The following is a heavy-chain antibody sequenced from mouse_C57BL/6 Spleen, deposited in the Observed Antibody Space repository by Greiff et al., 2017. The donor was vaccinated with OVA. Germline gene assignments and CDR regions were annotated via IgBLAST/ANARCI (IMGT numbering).Heavy chain of an antibody. CDR3: ARDDYDRYAMDY. CDR2: IYPGDGDT. D-gene: IGHD2-4*01. Sequence: VQLKESGPELVKPGASVKISCKASGYAFSSSWMNWVKQRPGKGLEWIGRIYPGDGDTNYNGKFKGKATMTADKSSSTAYMQLGSLTSEYSAVYFCARDDYDRYAMDYWGQGTSVTVSS. CDR1: GYAFSSSW. J-gene: IGHJ4*01. V-gene: IGHV1-82*01.